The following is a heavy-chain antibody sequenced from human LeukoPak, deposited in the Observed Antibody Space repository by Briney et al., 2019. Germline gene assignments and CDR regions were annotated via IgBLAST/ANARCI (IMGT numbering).Heavy chain of an antibody. J-gene: IGHJ4*02. CDR3: ASPDASMVSAFDY. V-gene: IGHV1-69*05. Sequence: ASMKVSCKASGGTFSRNAISWVRQAPGQGLEWMGGIIPIFGTANYAENFQGRVTITTDEITSTAYMELRSLRSEDTAVYYCASPDASMVSAFDYWGQGTLVTVSS. D-gene: IGHD5-18*01. CDR2: IIPIFGTA. CDR1: GGTFSRNA.